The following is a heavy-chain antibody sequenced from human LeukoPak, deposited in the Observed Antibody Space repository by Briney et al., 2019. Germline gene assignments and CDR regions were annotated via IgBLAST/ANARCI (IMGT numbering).Heavy chain of an antibody. CDR3: AAADAMDY. D-gene: IGHD6-13*01. J-gene: IGHJ4*02. CDR2: IKQDGSEI. Sequence: GRSLRLSCAVSGFTFSSYWMYWVRQAAGKGLEWVANIKQDGSEIYYVDSVKGRFTISRDNTKNSLYLQMNSLRAEDAALYYCAAADAMDYWGQGTLVSVSS. V-gene: IGHV3-7*01. CDR1: GFTFSSYW.